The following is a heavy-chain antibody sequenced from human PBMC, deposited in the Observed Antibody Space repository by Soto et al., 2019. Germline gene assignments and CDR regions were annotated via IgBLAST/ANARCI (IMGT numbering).Heavy chain of an antibody. J-gene: IGHJ4*02. Sequence: XDSLSLSCAASGVTLRMYCVHWVRKVPGKGPEWVSRINDDGISTNYADSMKGRFTISRDNAKNTLYLQMNALRVEDTAVYYCTRGPRSTSTGTGAFWGQGTLVTVSS. D-gene: IGHD1-1*01. V-gene: IGHV3-74*01. CDR3: TRGPRSTSTGTGAF. CDR2: INDDGIST. CDR1: GVTLRMYC.